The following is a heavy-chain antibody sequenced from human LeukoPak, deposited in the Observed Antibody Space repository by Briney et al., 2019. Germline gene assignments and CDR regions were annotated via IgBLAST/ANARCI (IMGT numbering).Heavy chain of an antibody. D-gene: IGHD3-22*01. CDR1: GGSISSYY. CDR3: ARGVSGYYDSSGYQAWAFDI. J-gene: IGHJ3*02. CDR2: IYTSGST. V-gene: IGHV4-4*07. Sequence: PSETLSLTCTVSGGSISSYYWSWIRQPAGKGLEWIGRIYTSGSTNYNPSLKSRVTMSVDTSKNQFSLKLSSVTAADTAVYYCARGVSGYYDSSGYQAWAFDIWGQGTMVTVSS.